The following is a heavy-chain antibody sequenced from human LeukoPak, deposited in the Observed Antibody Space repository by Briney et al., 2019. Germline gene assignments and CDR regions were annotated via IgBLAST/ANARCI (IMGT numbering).Heavy chain of an antibody. CDR3: ATYSSSLYYFDY. CDR1: GGAFSGYY. J-gene: IGHJ4*02. CDR2: INHSGST. D-gene: IGHD6-13*01. V-gene: IGHV4-34*01. Sequence: SETLSLTCAVAGGAFSGYYWSWIRQPPGKGLEWIGEINHSGSTNYNPSLKSRVTISVDTSKNQFSLKLSSVTAADTAVYHCATYSSSLYYFDYWGQGTLVTVSS.